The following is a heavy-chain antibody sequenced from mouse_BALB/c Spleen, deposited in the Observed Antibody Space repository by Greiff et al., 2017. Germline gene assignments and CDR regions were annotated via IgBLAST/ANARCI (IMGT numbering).Heavy chain of an antibody. CDR1: GDSITSGY. CDR2: ISYSGST. Sequence: VQLKESGPSLVKPSQTLSLTCSVTGDSITSGYWNWIRKFPGNKLEYMGYISYSGSTYYNPSLKSRISITRDTSKNQYYLQLNSVTTEDTATYYCARFSPSYYGSSYGYFDVWGAGTTVTVSS. D-gene: IGHD1-1*01. CDR3: ARFSPSYYGSSYGYFDV. J-gene: IGHJ1*01. V-gene: IGHV3-8*02.